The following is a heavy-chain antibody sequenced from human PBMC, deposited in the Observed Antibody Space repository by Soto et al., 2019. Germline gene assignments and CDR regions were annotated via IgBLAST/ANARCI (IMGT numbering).Heavy chain of an antibody. Sequence: QVQLVESGGGVVQPGRSLRLSCAASGFIFNEXGMHWVRQAPGKGLEWVAVIWYDGSNKYYADSVKGRFTISRDNSKNTMSLQMNSLRAEDTAVYHCARWGCSGSNCNLNQRSYDLWGQGTLVTVSS. D-gene: IGHD2-15*01. CDR3: ARWGCSGSNCNLNQRSYDL. V-gene: IGHV3-33*03. J-gene: IGHJ4*02. CDR2: IWYDGSNK. CDR1: GFIFNEXG.